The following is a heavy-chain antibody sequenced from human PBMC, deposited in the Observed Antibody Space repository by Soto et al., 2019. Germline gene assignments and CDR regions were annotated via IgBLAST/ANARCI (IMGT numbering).Heavy chain of an antibody. CDR3: ARLRTSVVTQAYFDS. Sequence: SETLSLTCTVTGDSINNRSYYWGWIRQPPGKGLEWIGSIYYSGSTYNNPSLKSRVSMSVDTSKNQFYLKLRSVTAADTALYYCARLRTSVVTQAYFDSWGQGSLVTVS. J-gene: IGHJ4*02. V-gene: IGHV4-39*01. CDR1: GDSINNRSYY. CDR2: IYYSGST. D-gene: IGHD2-21*02.